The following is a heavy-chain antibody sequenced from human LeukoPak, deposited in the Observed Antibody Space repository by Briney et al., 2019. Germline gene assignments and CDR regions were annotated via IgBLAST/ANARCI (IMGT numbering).Heavy chain of an antibody. CDR1: GYSISSGYY. Sequence: PSETLSLTCTVSGYSISSGYYWGWIRQPPGKGLEWIGSIYHSGSTYYNPSLKSRVTISVDTSKNQFSLKLSSVTAADTAVYYCARRDGYNYGDAFDIWGQGTMVTVSS. J-gene: IGHJ3*02. V-gene: IGHV4-38-2*02. CDR2: IYHSGST. CDR3: ARRDGYNYGDAFDI. D-gene: IGHD5-24*01.